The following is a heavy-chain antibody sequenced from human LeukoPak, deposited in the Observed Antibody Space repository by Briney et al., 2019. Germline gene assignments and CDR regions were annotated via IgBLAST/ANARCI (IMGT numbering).Heavy chain of an antibody. Sequence: GGSLRLSCAASKFTFSSYWMSWVRQAPGKGLEWVANIKQDGSEKYYVDSVKGRFTISRDNAKNSLYLQMNSLRAEDTAVYYCTRLMITFGGVIVPFDYWGQGTLVTVSS. CDR2: IKQDGSEK. CDR3: TRLMITFGGVIVPFDY. CDR1: KFTFSSYW. D-gene: IGHD3-16*02. J-gene: IGHJ4*02. V-gene: IGHV3-7*01.